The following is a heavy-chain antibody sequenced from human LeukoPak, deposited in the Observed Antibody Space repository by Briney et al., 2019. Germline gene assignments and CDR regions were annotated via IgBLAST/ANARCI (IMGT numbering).Heavy chain of an antibody. CDR1: GGSISSYY. CDR2: VYYSGST. V-gene: IGHV4-59*01. Sequence: PSETLSLTCTVSGGSISSYYWSWLRQPPGKGLEGFGYVYYSGSTNSNPSLKSRVTISVDTSKNQFSVKLSSVTAADTAVYYCARDVGRPGVHWFDPGGQGTLVSVSS. D-gene: IGHD3-10*01. CDR3: ARDVGRPGVHWFDP. J-gene: IGHJ5*02.